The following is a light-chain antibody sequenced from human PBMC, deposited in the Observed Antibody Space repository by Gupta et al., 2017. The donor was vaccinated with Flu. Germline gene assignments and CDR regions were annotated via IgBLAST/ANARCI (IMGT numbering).Light chain of an antibody. J-gene: IGLJ1*01. Sequence: GLTRRRSGSVAPVQTGRITCGGNNIGSKNVHWYRQKPGQAPVLVVYDDSARPSGIPERFSGSNSGNTATLTISRVEAGDEADYYCQVWDSSSDLYVFGTGTKVTVL. CDR3: QVWDSSSDLYV. CDR2: DDS. CDR1: NIGSKN. V-gene: IGLV3-21*02.